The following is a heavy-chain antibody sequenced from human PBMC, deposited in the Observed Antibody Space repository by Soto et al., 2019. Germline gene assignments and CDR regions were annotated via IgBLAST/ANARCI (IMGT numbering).Heavy chain of an antibody. CDR1: GFTFISYT. CDR3: ARDEAQEDAFDV. CDR2: TSYDGSDK. V-gene: IGHV3-30-3*01. J-gene: IGHJ3*01. Sequence: WGSLRLSCAGTGFTFISYTFHFFRRSPCSWLEWVAVTSYDGSDKLYADSVKGRFTISRDNSKNTVYLQMNSLTTEDTAVYYCARDEAQEDAFDVWGQGTVVTVSS.